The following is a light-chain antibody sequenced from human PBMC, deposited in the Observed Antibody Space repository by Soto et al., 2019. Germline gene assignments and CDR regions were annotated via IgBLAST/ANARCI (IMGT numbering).Light chain of an antibody. V-gene: IGLV2-14*01. CDR2: EVT. J-gene: IGLJ1*01. CDR3: SSYTGSSTLYV. CDR1: SSDVGGYNY. Sequence: QSVLTQPPSASGSPGQSVAISCTGTSSDVGGYNYVSWYQQYPDKAPKLIIYEVTNRPSGVSHRFSGSKSGNTASLTISGLQADDEADYYCSSYTGSSTLYVFGTGTKVTVL.